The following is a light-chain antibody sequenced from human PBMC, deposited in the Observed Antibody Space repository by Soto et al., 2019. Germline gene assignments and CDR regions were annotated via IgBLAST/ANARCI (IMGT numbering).Light chain of an antibody. J-gene: IGLJ3*02. CDR3: QSYDSSVSGWV. CDR2: GNS. V-gene: IGLV1-40*01. Sequence: QSVLTQPPSVSGAQGQRVTISCTGSSSNIGAGYDVHWYQQLPGTAPKLLIYGNSNRPSGVPDRFSGSKSGTSASLAITGLQTEDEADYYCQSYDSSVSGWVFGGGTKLTVL. CDR1: SSNIGAGYD.